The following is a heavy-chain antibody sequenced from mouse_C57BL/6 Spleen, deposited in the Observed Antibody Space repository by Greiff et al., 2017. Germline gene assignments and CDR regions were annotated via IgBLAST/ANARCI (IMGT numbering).Heavy chain of an antibody. CDR2: IDPSDSAT. Sequence: VQLQQPGAELVRPGSSVKLSCKASGYTFTSYWMHWVKQRPIQGLEWIGNIDPSDSATHYNQKFKDKATLTVDKSSSTAYMQLSSLTSEDSAVYYCARGVLLYYWGQGTTLTVSS. J-gene: IGHJ2*01. CDR1: GYTFTSYW. D-gene: IGHD2-14*01. CDR3: ARGVLLYY. V-gene: IGHV1-52*01.